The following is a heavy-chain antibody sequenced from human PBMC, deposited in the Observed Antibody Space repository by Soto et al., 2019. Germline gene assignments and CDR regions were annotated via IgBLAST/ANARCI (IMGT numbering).Heavy chain of an antibody. CDR1: GYTFTSYA. V-gene: IGHV1-3*01. CDR3: ARVLVGATPNFDY. J-gene: IGHJ4*02. D-gene: IGHD1-26*01. CDR2: INAGNGNT. Sequence: GASVKVSCKASGYTFTSYAMHWVRQAPGQRLEWMGWINAGNGNTKYSQKFQGRVTITRDTSASTAYMELSSLRSEDTAVYYCARVLVGATPNFDYWGQGTLVTVSS.